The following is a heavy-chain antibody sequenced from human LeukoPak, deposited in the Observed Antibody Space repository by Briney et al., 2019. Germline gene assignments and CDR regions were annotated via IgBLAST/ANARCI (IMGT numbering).Heavy chain of an antibody. CDR3: AIDSSGWYKGY. CDR2: ISGSGGST. J-gene: IGHJ4*02. V-gene: IGHV3-23*01. Sequence: QAGGSLRLSCAASGFTFSSYAMSWVRQAPGKGLEWVSSISGSGGSTYYADSVKGRFTISRDNSKNTLYLQMNSLRAEDTAVYYCAIDSSGWYKGYWGQGTLVTVSS. D-gene: IGHD6-19*01. CDR1: GFTFSSYA.